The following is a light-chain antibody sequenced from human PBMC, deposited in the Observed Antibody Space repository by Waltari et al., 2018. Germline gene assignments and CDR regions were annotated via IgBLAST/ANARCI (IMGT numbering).Light chain of an antibody. Sequence: EIVLTQSPGTLSLSPGERATLSCRASQSVRGSLAWYQQKAGQAPRLLIYGASSRATGIPDRFNGGGSGTDFSLTISRLEPEDFAVYYCQHYVRLPATFGQGTKVEI. V-gene: IGKV3-20*01. CDR1: QSVRGS. CDR2: GAS. J-gene: IGKJ1*01. CDR3: QHYVRLPAT.